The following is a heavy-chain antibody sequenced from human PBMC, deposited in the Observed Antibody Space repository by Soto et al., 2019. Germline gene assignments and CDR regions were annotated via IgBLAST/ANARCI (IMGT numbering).Heavy chain of an antibody. J-gene: IGHJ4*02. Sequence: EMQLVEFGGGLVQPGGSLRLSCAASGFTFSNYWMHWVRQAPGKGLVWISRINRDGTTSEYADSVKGRFTISRDNAKNVVYLQMNSLRAEDTAIYYCVRLLDVDYWGQGTLVTVSS. CDR3: VRLLDVDY. CDR2: INRDGTTS. CDR1: GFTFSNYW. V-gene: IGHV3-74*03. D-gene: IGHD3-10*01.